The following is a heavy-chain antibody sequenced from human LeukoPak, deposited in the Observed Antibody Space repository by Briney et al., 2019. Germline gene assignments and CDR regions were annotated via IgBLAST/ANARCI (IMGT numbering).Heavy chain of an antibody. Sequence: GGSLRLSCAASGFIFSSHAMSCVRQAPGKGLEWVSAISGSGGSTYYADSVKGRFTISRDNSKNTLYLQMNSLRAEDTAVYYCAKQGGGSGSTNYFDYWGQGTLVTVSS. CDR2: ISGSGGST. D-gene: IGHD3-10*01. J-gene: IGHJ4*02. CDR3: AKQGGGSGSTNYFDY. V-gene: IGHV3-23*01. CDR1: GFIFSSHA.